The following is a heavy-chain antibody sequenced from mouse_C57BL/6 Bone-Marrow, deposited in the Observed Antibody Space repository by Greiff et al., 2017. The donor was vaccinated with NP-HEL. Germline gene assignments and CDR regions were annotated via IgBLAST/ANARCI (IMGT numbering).Heavy chain of an antibody. CDR1: GYSITSGYY. Sequence: EVQLVESGPGLVKPSQSLSLTCSVTGYSITSGYYWNWIRQFPGNKLEWMGYISYDGSNNYNPSLKNRISITRDTSKNQFFLKLKSVTTEDTATYYCARETYYSNYVYAMDYWGQGTSVTVSS. D-gene: IGHD2-5*01. J-gene: IGHJ4*01. V-gene: IGHV3-6*01. CDR3: ARETYYSNYVYAMDY. CDR2: ISYDGSN.